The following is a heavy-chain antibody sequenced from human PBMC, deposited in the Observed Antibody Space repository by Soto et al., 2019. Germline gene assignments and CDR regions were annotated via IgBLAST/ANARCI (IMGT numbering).Heavy chain of an antibody. CDR2: IGGSGAGT. CDR1: GFTFSSYA. V-gene: IGHV3-23*01. J-gene: IGHJ4*02. CDR3: ARGGGIAVAGTHLDY. D-gene: IGHD6-19*01. Sequence: EVQLLESGGGLVQPGGSLRLSCAASGFTFSSYAMSWVRQAPGKGLEWVSGIGGSGAGTNYADSVKGRFTISRDNSKNTLYLHMSSLRAEDTAVYYCARGGGIAVAGTHLDYWGQGTLVTVSS.